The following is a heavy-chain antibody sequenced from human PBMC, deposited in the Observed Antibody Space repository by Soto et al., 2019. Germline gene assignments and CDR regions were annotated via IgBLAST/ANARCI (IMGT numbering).Heavy chain of an antibody. CDR2: IYYSGST. CDR3: ARVGVGSSSSLMSMDV. V-gene: IGHV4-59*01. D-gene: IGHD6-6*01. Sequence: ASETLSLTCTVSGGSISSYYWSWIRQPPGKGLEWIGYIYYSGSTNYNPSLKSRVTISVDTSKNQFSLKLSSVTAADTAVYYCARVGVGSSSSLMSMDVWGKGTTVTVSS. J-gene: IGHJ6*03. CDR1: GGSISSYY.